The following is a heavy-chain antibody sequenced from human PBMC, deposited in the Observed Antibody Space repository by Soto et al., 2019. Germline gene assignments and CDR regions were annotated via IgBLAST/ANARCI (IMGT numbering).Heavy chain of an antibody. CDR3: AKAYCSSTSCFWFDY. CDR2: ISGSGGST. V-gene: IGHV3-23*01. CDR1: GFSFSNYA. J-gene: IGHJ4*01. Sequence: EVQLLESGGGLVQPGGSLRLSCAASGFSFSNYAMSWVRQAPGKGLEWVSAISGSGGSTYYADSVKGRFTISRDNSKNTLYLQMNSLRAEATAVYYCAKAYCSSTSCFWFDYWGHGTLVTVSP. D-gene: IGHD2-2*01.